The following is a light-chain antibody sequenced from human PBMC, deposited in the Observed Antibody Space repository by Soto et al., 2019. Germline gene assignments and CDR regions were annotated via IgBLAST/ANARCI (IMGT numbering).Light chain of an antibody. CDR1: QSVSSRY. V-gene: IGKV3-20*01. CDR3: QQYSSSPRVT. Sequence: EIVWTQSPGTLSLSPGERATFSCRASQSVSSRYLAWYQQKPGQAPRLLIYGASSRATGIPYRFSGSGSGTDFTLTISRLEPEDFAVYYCQQYSSSPRVTFGQGTRLEIK. CDR2: GAS. J-gene: IGKJ5*01.